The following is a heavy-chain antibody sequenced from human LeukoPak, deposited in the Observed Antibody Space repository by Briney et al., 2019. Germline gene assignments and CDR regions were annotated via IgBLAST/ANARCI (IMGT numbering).Heavy chain of an antibody. CDR3: ARLGSILSFFDP. Sequence: SQTLSLTCTVSGGAISSGDYYWGWIRQPPGKGLEWIGSIYHSGSTYYNPSLKSRVTISVDTSKNQFSLKLSSVTAADTAVYYCARLGSILSFFDPWGQGTLVTVSS. V-gene: IGHV4-39*07. CDR2: IYHSGST. CDR1: GGAISSGDYY. D-gene: IGHD3-10*01. J-gene: IGHJ5*02.